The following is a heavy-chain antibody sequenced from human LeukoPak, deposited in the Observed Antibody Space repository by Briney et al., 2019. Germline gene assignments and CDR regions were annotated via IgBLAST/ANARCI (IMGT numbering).Heavy chain of an antibody. CDR2: ISAYNGNN. V-gene: IGHV1-18*01. CDR1: GCTFTSYG. CDR3: ARDGYYYDSSGWSVYYFDN. D-gene: IGHD3-22*01. Sequence: GASVTVSCMYSGCTFTSYGFSWVGQAPGRGVEGMGWISAYNGNNNYAQKVPRTLTMAKNASTNTAYMEMRSLRSDDTGVYYCARDGYYYDSSGWSVYYFDNWGQGTLVTVSS. J-gene: IGHJ4*02.